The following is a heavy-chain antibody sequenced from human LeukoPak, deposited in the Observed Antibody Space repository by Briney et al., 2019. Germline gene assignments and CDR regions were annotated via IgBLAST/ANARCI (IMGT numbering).Heavy chain of an antibody. D-gene: IGHD3-9*01. CDR2: INHSGST. CDR1: GGSFSGYY. J-gene: IGHJ4*02. Sequence: SETLSLTCAVDGGSFSGYYWSWIRQPPGKGLEWIGEINHSGSTNYNPSLKSRVTISVDTSKNQFSLKLSSVTAADTAVYYCARGRGYDILTGSNFDYWGQGTLVTVSS. CDR3: ARGRGYDILTGSNFDY. V-gene: IGHV4-34*01.